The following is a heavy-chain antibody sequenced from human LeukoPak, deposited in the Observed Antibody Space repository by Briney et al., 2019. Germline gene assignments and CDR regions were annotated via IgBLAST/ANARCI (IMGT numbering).Heavy chain of an antibody. CDR3: ARDTVPWSPVVTSN. CDR2: IYSDGST. V-gene: IGHV3-53*01. D-gene: IGHD3-22*01. CDR1: GFTVSSNY. Sequence: GRSLRLSCVASGFTVSSNYMSWVRQAPGKGLEWVSTIYSDGSTYYADSVKGRFTITRDNSKNTVYLQMNGLRAEDTAVYYCARDTVPWSPVVTSNWGQGTLVTVSS. J-gene: IGHJ4*02.